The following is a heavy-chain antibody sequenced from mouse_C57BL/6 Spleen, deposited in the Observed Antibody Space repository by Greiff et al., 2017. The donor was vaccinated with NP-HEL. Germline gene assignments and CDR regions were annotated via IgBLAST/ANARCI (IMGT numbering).Heavy chain of an antibody. V-gene: IGHV1-55*01. Sequence: VQLQQPGAELVKPGASVKMSCKASGYTFTSYWITWVKQRPGQGLEWIGDIYPGSGSTNYNEKFKSKATLTVDTSSSTTNMQLSSLTSEDSAVYYCARDGYYFDYWGQGTTLTVSS. CDR1: GYTFTSYW. D-gene: IGHD2-3*01. J-gene: IGHJ2*01. CDR2: IYPGSGST. CDR3: ARDGYYFDY.